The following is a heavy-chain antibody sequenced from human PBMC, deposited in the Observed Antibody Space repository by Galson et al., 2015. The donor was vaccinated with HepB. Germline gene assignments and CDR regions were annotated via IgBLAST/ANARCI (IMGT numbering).Heavy chain of an antibody. J-gene: IGHJ4*02. V-gene: IGHV3-30*01. Sequence: SLRLSCAASGFRFNTYVMHWVRQAPGKGLECVAVISNDERKKYYVDSVRGRFTISRDNSMSTLYLQMDSLRDEDTALYYCARETWGSIDYWGQGALVTVSS. CDR3: ARETWGSIDY. D-gene: IGHD3-16*01. CDR2: ISNDERKK. CDR1: GFRFNTYV.